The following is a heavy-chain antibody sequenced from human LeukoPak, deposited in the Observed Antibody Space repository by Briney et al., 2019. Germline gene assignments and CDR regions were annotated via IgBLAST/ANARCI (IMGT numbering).Heavy chain of an antibody. V-gene: IGHV3-66*02. Sequence: GGSLRLSCAASGFTVSSNYMSWVRQAPGKGLEWVSVIYRGGSTYYADSVKGRFTISRDNSKNTLYLQMNSLRAEDTAVYYCARLMLWSGSYPHAVDYWGQGTLVTVSS. CDR2: IYRGGST. CDR1: GFTVSSNY. CDR3: ARLMLWSGSYPHAVDY. D-gene: IGHD3-10*01. J-gene: IGHJ4*02.